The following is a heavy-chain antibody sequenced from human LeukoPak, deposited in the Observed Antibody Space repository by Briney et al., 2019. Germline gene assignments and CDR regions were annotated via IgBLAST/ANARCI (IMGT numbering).Heavy chain of an antibody. CDR2: IYYSGST. V-gene: IGHV4-31*03. Sequence: SETLSLTCTVSGGSISSGGYYWSWIRQHPGKGLEWIGYIYYSGSTCYNPSLKSRVTISVDTSKNQFSLKLSSVTAADTAVYYCARNPLSGYFSTVTAEYFQHWGQGTLVTVSS. J-gene: IGHJ1*01. D-gene: IGHD4-17*01. CDR3: ARNPLSGYFSTVTAEYFQH. CDR1: GGSISSGGYY.